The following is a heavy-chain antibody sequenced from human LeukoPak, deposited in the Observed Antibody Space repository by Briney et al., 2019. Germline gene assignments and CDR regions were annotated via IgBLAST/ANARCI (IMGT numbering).Heavy chain of an antibody. Sequence: PSETLSLTCAVSGGSISSSNWWSWVRQPPGKGLEWIGEINHSGSTNYNPSLKSRVTISVDTSKNQFSLKLSSVTAADTAVYYCARQVFGFPFDYWGQGTLVTVSS. J-gene: IGHJ4*02. V-gene: IGHV4-4*02. CDR1: GGSISSSNW. CDR2: INHSGST. D-gene: IGHD3-10*01. CDR3: ARQVFGFPFDY.